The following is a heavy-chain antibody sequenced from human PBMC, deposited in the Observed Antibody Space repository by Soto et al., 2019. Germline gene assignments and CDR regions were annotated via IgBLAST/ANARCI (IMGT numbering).Heavy chain of an antibody. CDR3: ARPYCSSTSCYNWFDL. CDR2: INSDGSST. Sequence: SGGSLRLSCAASGFTFSSYWMHWVRQAPGKGLVWVSRINSDGSSTSYADSVKGRFTISRDNAKNTLYLQLNSLRAEDTAVYYCARPYCSSTSCYNWFDLWGQGTLVTVSS. D-gene: IGHD2-2*01. CDR1: GFTFSSYW. J-gene: IGHJ5*02. V-gene: IGHV3-74*01.